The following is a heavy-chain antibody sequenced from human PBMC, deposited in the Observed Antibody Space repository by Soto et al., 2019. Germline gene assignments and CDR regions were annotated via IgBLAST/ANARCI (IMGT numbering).Heavy chain of an antibody. CDR1: GFTFSSYG. CDR3: AREGTYCSGGSCYPHFDY. Sequence: QVQLVESGGGVVQPGRSLGLSCAASGFTFSSYGMHWVRQAPGKGLEWVAVIWYDGSNKYYADSVKGRFTISRDNSKNTLYLQMNSLRAEDTAVYYCAREGTYCSGGSCYPHFDYWGQGTLVTVSS. V-gene: IGHV3-33*01. J-gene: IGHJ4*02. D-gene: IGHD2-15*01. CDR2: IWYDGSNK.